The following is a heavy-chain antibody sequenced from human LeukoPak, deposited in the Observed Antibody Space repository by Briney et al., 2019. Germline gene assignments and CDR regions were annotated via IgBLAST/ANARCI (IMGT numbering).Heavy chain of an antibody. D-gene: IGHD3-22*01. V-gene: IGHV3-30-3*01. CDR3: ARVLNYYDSSGYYFSY. CDR1: GFTFSCYT. CDR2: ISYDGSNE. J-gene: IGHJ4*02. Sequence: PGGSLRLSCAASGFTFSCYTMHWVRQAPGKGLEWVAVISYDGSNEYYADSVKGRFTISRDNSKNTLYLQMNSLRVEDTAVYYCARVLNYYDSSGYYFSYWGQGTLVTVSS.